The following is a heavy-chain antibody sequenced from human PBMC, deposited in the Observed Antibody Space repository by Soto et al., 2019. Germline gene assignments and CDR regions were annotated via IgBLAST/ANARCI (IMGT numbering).Heavy chain of an antibody. V-gene: IGHV1-69*06. CDR1: GGTFSSYA. D-gene: IGHD2-15*01. J-gene: IGHJ6*02. CDR2: IIPIFGTA. Sequence: SVKVSCKASGGTFSSYAISWVRQAPGQGLEWMGGIIPIFGTANYAQKFQGRVTITADKSTSTAYMELSSLRSEDTAVYYCARTVGYCSGVSCPPLTRRGMDLWGQGTTATASS. CDR3: ARTVGYCSGVSCPPLTRRGMDL.